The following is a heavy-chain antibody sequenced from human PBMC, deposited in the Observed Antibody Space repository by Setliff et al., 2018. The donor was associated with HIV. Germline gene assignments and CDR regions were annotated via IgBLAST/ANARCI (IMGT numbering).Heavy chain of an antibody. CDR2: IYHRGST. V-gene: IGHV4-4*02. CDR1: SGSISGDNW. CDR3: AVRRYYDSTGYYDY. J-gene: IGHJ4*02. Sequence: SETLSLTCTASSGSISGDNWWSWVRQPPGKGLEWIGEIYHRGSTNYNPSLKSRVTISVDKSKNQFSLKLPSVTAADTAVYYCAVRRYYDSTGYYDYWGQGTLVTVSS. D-gene: IGHD3-22*01.